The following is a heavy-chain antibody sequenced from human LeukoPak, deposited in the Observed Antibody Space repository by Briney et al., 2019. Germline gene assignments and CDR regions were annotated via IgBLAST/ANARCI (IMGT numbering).Heavy chain of an antibody. D-gene: IGHD6-19*01. CDR1: GFTFSSYA. CDR2: ISGSGGST. Sequence: GGSLRLSCAASGFTFSSYAMSWVRQAPGKGLEWVSAISGSGGSTYYADSVKGRFTISRDNSKNTLYLQMNSPRAEDTAVYYCATQRSGWRKLGFDYWGQGTLVTVSS. V-gene: IGHV3-23*01. CDR3: ATQRSGWRKLGFDY. J-gene: IGHJ4*02.